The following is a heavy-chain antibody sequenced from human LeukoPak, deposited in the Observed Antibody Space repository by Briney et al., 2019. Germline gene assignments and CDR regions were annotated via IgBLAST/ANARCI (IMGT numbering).Heavy chain of an antibody. CDR3: AKGDDFWSGRGGYFDY. CDR2: IRYDGSNK. CDR1: GFTFSSYG. D-gene: IGHD3-3*01. V-gene: IGHV3-30*02. J-gene: IGHJ4*02. Sequence: GGSLRLSCAASGFTFSSYGMHWVRQAPGKGLEWVAFIRYDGSNKYYADSVKGRFTISRDNSKNTLYLQMNSLRAEDTAVYYCAKGDDFWSGRGGYFDYWGQGTLVTVSS.